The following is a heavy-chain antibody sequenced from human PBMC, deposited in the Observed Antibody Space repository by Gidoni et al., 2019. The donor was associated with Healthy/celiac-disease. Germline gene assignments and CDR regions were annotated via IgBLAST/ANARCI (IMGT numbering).Heavy chain of an antibody. D-gene: IGHD2-2*01. CDR3: ARGDCSSTSCRYLAPPSRWFDP. CDR1: GGSISSGGYY. V-gene: IGHV4-31*03. Sequence: QVQLQESGPGLVKPSQTLSLTCTVSGGSISSGGYYWSWIRQHPGKGLEWIGYIYYSGSTYYNPSLKSRVTISVDTSKNQFSLKLSSVTAADTAVYYCARGDCSSTSCRYLAPPSRWFDPWGQGTLVTVSS. CDR2: IYYSGST. J-gene: IGHJ5*02.